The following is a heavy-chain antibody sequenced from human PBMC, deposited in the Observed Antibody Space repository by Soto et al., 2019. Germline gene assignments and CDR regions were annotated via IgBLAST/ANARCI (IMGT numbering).Heavy chain of an antibody. J-gene: IGHJ3*02. CDR1: GFTFSSYW. CDR3: ARGGQWLFGPFYFVPAPRDAFDI. V-gene: IGHV3-7*01. Sequence: GGSLRLSCAASGFTFSSYWMSWVRQAPGKGLEWVANIKQDGSEKYYVDSVKGRFTISRDNAKNSLYLQMNSLRAEDTAVYYCARGGQWLFGPFYFVPAPRDAFDIWGQGTMVTVSS. CDR2: IKQDGSEK. D-gene: IGHD6-19*01.